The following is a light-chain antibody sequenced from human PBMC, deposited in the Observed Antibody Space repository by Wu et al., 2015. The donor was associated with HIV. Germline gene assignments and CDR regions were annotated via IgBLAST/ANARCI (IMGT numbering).Light chain of an antibody. V-gene: IGKV3-20*01. J-gene: IGKJ2*01. CDR3: QQYGSSPYT. CDR1: QTVISNY. CDR2: GAA. Sequence: EIVLTQSPGTLSLSPGERAALSCRASQTVISNYLAWYQQKPGQTPRLLIYGAASRATGIPDRFSGSGSGTDFTLTISRLEPEDFVVYYCQQYGSSPYTFGQGTNLEIK.